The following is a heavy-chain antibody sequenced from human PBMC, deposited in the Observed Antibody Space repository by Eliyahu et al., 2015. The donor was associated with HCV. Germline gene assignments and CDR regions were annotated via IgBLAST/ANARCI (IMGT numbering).Heavy chain of an antibody. D-gene: IGHD6-13*01. CDR1: GFPFSSYS. CDR3: ARADSSSWYYFDY. Sequence: EVQLVESGGGLVKPGGSLXLSCAASGFPFSSYSMNWVRQAPGKGLEWVSSISSSSSYIYYADSVKGRFTISRDNAKNSLYLQMNSLRAEDTAVYYCARADSSSWYYFDYWGQGTLVTVSS. V-gene: IGHV3-21*01. CDR2: ISSSSSYI. J-gene: IGHJ4*02.